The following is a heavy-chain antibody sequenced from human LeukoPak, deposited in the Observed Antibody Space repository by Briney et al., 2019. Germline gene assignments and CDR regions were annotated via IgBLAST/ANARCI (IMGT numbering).Heavy chain of an antibody. Sequence: GASVKVSCKASGYTFTSYGISWVRQAPGQGLEWMGWISAYNGNTNYAQKLQGRVTMTTDTSTSTAYMELRSLRSDGTAVYYCARYCSSTSCPKFDAFDIWGQGTMVTVSS. V-gene: IGHV1-18*04. CDR1: GYTFTSYG. CDR3: ARYCSSTSCPKFDAFDI. J-gene: IGHJ3*02. CDR2: ISAYNGNT. D-gene: IGHD2-2*01.